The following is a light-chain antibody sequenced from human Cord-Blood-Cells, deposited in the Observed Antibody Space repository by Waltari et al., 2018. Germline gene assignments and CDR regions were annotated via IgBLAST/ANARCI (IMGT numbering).Light chain of an antibody. CDR3: QQRSNWLT. V-gene: IGKV3-11*01. Sequence: ELVSTQSPATLSLSPGERATISCRASQSVSSYLAWYQQKPGQAPRLLIYVASNRATGIPARFSGSGSGTDFTLTISSLEPEDFAVYYCQQRSNWLTFGGGTKVEIK. J-gene: IGKJ4*01. CDR2: VAS. CDR1: QSVSSY.